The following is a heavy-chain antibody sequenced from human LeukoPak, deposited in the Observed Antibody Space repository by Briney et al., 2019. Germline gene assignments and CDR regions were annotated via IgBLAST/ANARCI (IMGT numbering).Heavy chain of an antibody. Sequence: SQTLSLTCAISGDIVSSNSATWNWIRQSPSRGLEWLGRTYYRSRWYNDYAVSVKSRMTINPDTSKNQFSLQLNSVTPEDTAVYYCARDWRGWQRDYYYGMDVWGQGTTVTVSS. D-gene: IGHD6-19*01. CDR3: ARDWRGWQRDYYYGMDV. J-gene: IGHJ6*02. V-gene: IGHV6-1*01. CDR2: TYYRSRWYN. CDR1: GDIVSSNSAT.